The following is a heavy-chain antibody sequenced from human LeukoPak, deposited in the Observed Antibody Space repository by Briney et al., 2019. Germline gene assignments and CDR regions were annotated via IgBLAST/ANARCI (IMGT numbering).Heavy chain of an antibody. D-gene: IGHD3-3*01. CDR1: GFTFSSYA. Sequence: RGSLRLSCAASGFTFSSYAMSWVRQAPGKGLEWVSAISGSGGSTYYADSVKGRFTISRDNSKNTLYLQMNSLRAEDTAVYYCAKDAASRLRFLEWLLRSPLDYWGQGTLVTVSS. CDR2: ISGSGGST. CDR3: AKDAASRLRFLEWLLRSPLDY. J-gene: IGHJ4*02. V-gene: IGHV3-23*01.